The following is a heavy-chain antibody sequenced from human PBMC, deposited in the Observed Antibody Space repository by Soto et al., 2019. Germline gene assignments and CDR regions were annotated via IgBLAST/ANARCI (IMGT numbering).Heavy chain of an antibody. V-gene: IGHV3-21*01. CDR2: ISSGSTDI. J-gene: IGHJ4*02. D-gene: IGHD3-22*01. Sequence: GGSLRLSCVASGFTFNNYNMNWVRQAPGKGLEWVSSISSGSTDIYFPDSVKGRFTISRDNVKNSLYLQMNSLRAEDTAVYYCARDAYDRSGLCDYWGQGTLVTVS. CDR1: GFTFNNYN. CDR3: ARDAYDRSGLCDY.